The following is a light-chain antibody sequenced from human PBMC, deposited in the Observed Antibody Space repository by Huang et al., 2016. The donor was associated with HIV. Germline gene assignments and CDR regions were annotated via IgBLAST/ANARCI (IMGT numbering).Light chain of an antibody. Sequence: DIQMTQSPSTLTASVGDRVTITCRASQCISTWLAWYQQKPGAVPKLLISKASSLESGVPSRFSGSGSGTEFTLTISSLQPDDFATYYCQQYNSYSVTFGQGTKLEIK. V-gene: IGKV1-5*03. CDR2: KAS. CDR3: QQYNSYSVT. CDR1: QCISTW. J-gene: IGKJ2*01.